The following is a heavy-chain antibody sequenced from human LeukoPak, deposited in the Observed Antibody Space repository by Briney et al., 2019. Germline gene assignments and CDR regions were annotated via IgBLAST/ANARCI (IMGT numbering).Heavy chain of an antibody. V-gene: IGHV3-9*01. CDR2: ISWNSGSI. CDR1: GFTFDDYA. D-gene: IGHD2-15*01. J-gene: IGHJ5*02. CDR3: AKDSRALYCSGGSCFSRFDP. Sequence: PGRSLRLSCAASGFTFDDYAMHWVRQAPGKGLEWVSGISWNSGSIGYADSVKGRFTISRDNAKNSLYLQMNSLRAEDTALYYCAKDSRALYCSGGSCFSRFDPWGQGTLVTVSS.